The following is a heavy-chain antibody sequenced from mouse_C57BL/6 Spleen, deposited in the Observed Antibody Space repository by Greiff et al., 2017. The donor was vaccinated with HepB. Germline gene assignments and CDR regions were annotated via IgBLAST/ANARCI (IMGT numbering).Heavy chain of an antibody. CDR1: GFTFSSYT. V-gene: IGHV5-9*01. J-gene: IGHJ2*01. Sequence: DVHLVESGGGLVKPGGSLKLSCAASGFTFSSYTMSWVRQTPEKRLEWVATISGGGGNTYYPDSVKGRFTISRDNAKNTLYLQMSSLRSEDTALYYCARHYYGSSWFDYWGQGTTLTVSS. CDR3: ARHYYGSSWFDY. D-gene: IGHD1-1*01. CDR2: ISGGGGNT.